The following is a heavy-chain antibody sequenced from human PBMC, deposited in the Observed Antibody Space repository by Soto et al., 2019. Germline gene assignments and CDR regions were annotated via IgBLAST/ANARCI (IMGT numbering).Heavy chain of an antibody. CDR2: ISDSGDYT. V-gene: IGHV3-23*01. CDR3: ARKPDYSSGHDLAH. J-gene: IGHJ4*02. CDR1: GCTCNDFS. Sequence: GFLRLSCTAAGCTCNDFSGCWVSQDPGKGLEWVSAISDSGDYTYYADSVKDRFTISRDNSRNALYMQMNSLRAEDTAVYYCARKPDYSSGHDLAHWVQGNLVIVS. D-gene: IGHD6-19*01.